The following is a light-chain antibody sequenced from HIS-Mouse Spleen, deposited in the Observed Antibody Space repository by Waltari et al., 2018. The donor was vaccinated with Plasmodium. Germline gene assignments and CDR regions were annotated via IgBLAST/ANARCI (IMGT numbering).Light chain of an antibody. V-gene: IGLV2-14*03. Sequence: QPALTQPASVSGSPGQSITISCTGTSSAVGVYNYVSWYQQHPGKAPKLMIYDVSNRPSGVSNRFSGSKSGNTASLTISGLQAEDEADYYCSSYTSSSTLVFGGGTKLTVL. CDR3: SSYTSSSTLV. CDR2: DVS. J-gene: IGLJ2*01. CDR1: SSAVGVYNY.